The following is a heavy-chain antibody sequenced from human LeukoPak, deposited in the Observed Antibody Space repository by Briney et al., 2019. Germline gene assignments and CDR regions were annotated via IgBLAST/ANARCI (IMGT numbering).Heavy chain of an antibody. Sequence: KPSETLSLTCTLSGYSISSGYYWDWIRQPPGKGLEWIGSVFHSGSTYYNPSLKSRVTISVDTSKNQFSLKLASVTAADTAVYYCERPLGQYSTSSSLVVWGQGTLVTVSS. D-gene: IGHD6-6*01. CDR2: VFHSGST. V-gene: IGHV4-38-2*02. CDR3: ERPLGQYSTSSSLVV. CDR1: GYSISSGYY. J-gene: IGHJ4*02.